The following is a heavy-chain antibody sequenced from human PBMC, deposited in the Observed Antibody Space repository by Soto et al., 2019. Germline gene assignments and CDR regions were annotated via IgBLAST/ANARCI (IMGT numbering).Heavy chain of an antibody. D-gene: IGHD6-19*01. V-gene: IGHV1-3*01. CDR2: INAGNGNT. Sequence: GASVKVSCKASGYTFTNYATHWVRQAPGQRLEWMGWINAGNGNTKYSQKFQGRVTITRDTSASTAYMELSSLRSEDTAVYYCARVSGHYITDYCGQGTLVTVYS. CDR1: GYTFTNYA. J-gene: IGHJ4*02. CDR3: ARVSGHYITDY.